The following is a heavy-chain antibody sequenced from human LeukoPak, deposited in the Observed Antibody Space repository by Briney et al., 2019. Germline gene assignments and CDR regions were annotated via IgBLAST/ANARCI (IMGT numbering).Heavy chain of an antibody. Sequence: GESLKISCKGSGYSFPTYWIGWVRQMPGKGLEWMGIIYPGDSDTRYSPSFQGQVTISADESISTAYLQWSSLKASDTAMYYCARGSYYDSSAYYDYWGQGTLVTVSS. CDR1: GYSFPTYW. J-gene: IGHJ4*02. CDR3: ARGSYYDSSAYYDY. V-gene: IGHV5-51*01. D-gene: IGHD3-22*01. CDR2: IYPGDSDT.